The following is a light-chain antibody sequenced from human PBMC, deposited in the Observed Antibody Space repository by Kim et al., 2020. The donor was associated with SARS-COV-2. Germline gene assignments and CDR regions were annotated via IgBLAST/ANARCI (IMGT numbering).Light chain of an antibody. CDR1: SGSIASNS. V-gene: IGLV6-57*01. CDR2: EDN. J-gene: IGLJ3*02. CDR3: QSYDSSNHWV. Sequence: KTLSISCTRSSGSIASNSVQGYQQLPRSSPTTVIYEDNQRPSGVPDRFSGSIDSSSNSASLTISGLKTEDEADYYCQSYDSSNHWVFGGGTQLTVL.